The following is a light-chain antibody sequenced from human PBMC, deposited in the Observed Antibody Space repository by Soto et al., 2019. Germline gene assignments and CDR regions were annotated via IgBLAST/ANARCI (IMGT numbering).Light chain of an antibody. J-gene: IGKJ4*01. Sequence: DIVLTQTPLSSPVTLGQPASISCSSSQSLISSNGNTYLSWLQQRPGQPPRLLIYRITNRVSGVPDRFSGSGAGTDFTLKISSVDADDLGIYYCMQATRSITFGGGTKVESK. CDR2: RIT. V-gene: IGKV2-24*01. CDR3: MQATRSIT. CDR1: QSLISSNGNTY.